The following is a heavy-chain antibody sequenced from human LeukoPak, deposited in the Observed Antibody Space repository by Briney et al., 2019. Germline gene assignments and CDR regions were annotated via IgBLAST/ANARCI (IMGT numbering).Heavy chain of an antibody. V-gene: IGHV3-9*01. CDR1: GFTFDDYA. D-gene: IGHD3-22*01. CDR3: AKGDSYDSSGYYYLHYYFDY. CDR2: ISWNSGSI. J-gene: IGHJ4*02. Sequence: PGGSLRLSCAASGFTFDDYAMHWVRQAPGKGLEWVSGISWNSGSIGYADSVKGRFTISRDNAKNSLYLQMNSLRAEDTALYYCAKGDSYDSSGYYYLHYYFDYWGQGTLVTVSS.